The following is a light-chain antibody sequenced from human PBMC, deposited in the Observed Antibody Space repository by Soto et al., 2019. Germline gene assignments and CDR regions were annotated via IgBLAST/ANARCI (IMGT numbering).Light chain of an antibody. V-gene: IGLV1-51*01. CDR1: SSNIGNNY. J-gene: IGLJ1*01. Sequence: QSVLTQPPSVSAAPGQKVTISCSGSSSNIGNNYVSWYQQLPGTAPKLLIYEVTNRPSGVSDRFSGSKSGNTASLTISGLQAEDEANYYCNSYTTLSNRVFGTGTKVTVL. CDR2: EVT. CDR3: NSYTTLSNRV.